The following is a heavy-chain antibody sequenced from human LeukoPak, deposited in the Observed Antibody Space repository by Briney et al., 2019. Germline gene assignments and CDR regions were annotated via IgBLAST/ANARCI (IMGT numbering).Heavy chain of an antibody. J-gene: IGHJ1*01. V-gene: IGHV1-46*01. Sequence: ASVNVSCQASGYTFTDYYMHWVRQAPGKGLEWMGIINRSGSNTRHALKIEGRVTMTRDTTTSTVYIELSSLRTEDTAVYDCERYMWAGSGSYYSVAFQHWGQRTLVSVPS. CDR1: GYTFTDYY. CDR3: ERYMWAGSGSYYSVAFQH. CDR2: INRSGSNT. D-gene: IGHD3-10*01.